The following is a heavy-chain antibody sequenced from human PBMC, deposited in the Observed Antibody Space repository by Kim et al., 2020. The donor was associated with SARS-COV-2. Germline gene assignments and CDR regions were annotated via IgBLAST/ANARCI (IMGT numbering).Heavy chain of an antibody. V-gene: IGHV3-53*01. J-gene: IGHJ3*01. D-gene: IGHD1-1*01. CDR1: GFTVSTNY. Sequence: GGSLRLSCAASGFTVSTNYMNWVRQAPGKGLEWVSVLYGDGSTYYADSVRGRFSISRDNSKNTLYLQMDSLRDEDTAVYYCAREADPSGYNSNMDAFDLWGQGTMVTVSS. CDR3: AREADPSGYNSNMDAFDL. CDR2: LYGDGST.